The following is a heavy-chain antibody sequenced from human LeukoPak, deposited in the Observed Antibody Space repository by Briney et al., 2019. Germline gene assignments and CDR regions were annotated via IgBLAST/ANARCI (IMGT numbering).Heavy chain of an antibody. Sequence: SGPTLRKPTQTLTLTCTFSGFSLSANGVGVGWIRQPPGKALAWLALISWNDDNRYSPSLKSRLTITKDTSKNQVVLTMTNMDPVDTATYYCAHRLETAAYGDNLFDPWGQGTLVTVSS. CDR1: GFSLSANGVG. V-gene: IGHV2-5*01. D-gene: IGHD4-17*01. J-gene: IGHJ5*02. CDR3: AHRLETAAYGDNLFDP. CDR2: ISWNDDN.